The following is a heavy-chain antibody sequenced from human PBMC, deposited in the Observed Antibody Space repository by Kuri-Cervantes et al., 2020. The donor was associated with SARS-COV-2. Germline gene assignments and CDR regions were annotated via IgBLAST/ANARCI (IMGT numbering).Heavy chain of an antibody. CDR1: GYTFTGYY. J-gene: IGHJ3*01. CDR2: LNPDTGNT. CDR3: ARDSGDWNPDGLDL. V-gene: IGHV1-8*02. D-gene: IGHD1-1*01. Sequence: ASVKVSCKASGYTFTGYYMHWVRQAPGQGLEWMGWLNPDTGNTGNAKKFQGRVTMTTDTSINTAYMEVSSLSFEDTAIYYCARDSGDWNPDGLDLWGQGTLVTVS.